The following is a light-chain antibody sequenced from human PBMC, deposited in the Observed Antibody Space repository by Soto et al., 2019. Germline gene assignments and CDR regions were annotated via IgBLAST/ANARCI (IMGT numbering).Light chain of an antibody. Sequence: DAVLTQSPLSLSVTLGQPASISCRSSLSLVYKDGNTYLNWFQQRPGLSPRRLIYQVSYRDSGVPDRFRGNASGSDFALKIRRVEAEDVGVYYCMQGTHWPITFGQGTRLEIK. CDR1: LSLVYKDGNTY. J-gene: IGKJ5*01. CDR2: QVS. CDR3: MQGTHWPIT. V-gene: IGKV2-30*01.